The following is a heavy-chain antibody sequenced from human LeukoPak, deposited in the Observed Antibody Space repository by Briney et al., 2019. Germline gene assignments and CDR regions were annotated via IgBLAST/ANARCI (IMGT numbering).Heavy chain of an antibody. V-gene: IGHV1-2*02. D-gene: IGHD6-6*01. CDR1: GYTFTGYY. CDR2: INPNSGGT. Sequence: ASVKVSCKASGYTFTGYYMHWVRQAPGQGLEWMGWINPNSGGTNYAQKFQGRVTMTRVTSISTAYMELSRLRSDDTAVDFCARVVSPQYSSSAHDAFDIWGQGTMVTVSS. CDR3: ARVVSPQYSSSAHDAFDI. J-gene: IGHJ3*02.